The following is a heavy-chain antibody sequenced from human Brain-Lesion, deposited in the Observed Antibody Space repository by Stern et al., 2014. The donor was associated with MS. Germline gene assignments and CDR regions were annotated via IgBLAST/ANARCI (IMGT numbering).Heavy chain of an antibody. J-gene: IGHJ6*02. V-gene: IGHV4-61*02. CDR3: ARGRVVPGFQYYATDV. CDR2: IFNSGST. D-gene: IGHD2-2*01. CDR1: GGSISSGGYY. Sequence: VQLLESGPGLVKPSQTLSLSCTVSGGSISSGGYYWSWIRQPAGKGLEWIGRIFNSGSTSSPPSPKSRVTISIDTSKNQFSLRLTSMTAADTAVYYCARGRVVPGFQYYATDVWGQGTTVIVSS.